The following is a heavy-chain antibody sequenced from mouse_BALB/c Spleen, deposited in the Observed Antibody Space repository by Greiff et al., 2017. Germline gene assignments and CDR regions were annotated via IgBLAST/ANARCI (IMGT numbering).Heavy chain of an antibody. CDR2: ISSGSSTI. J-gene: IGHJ4*01. V-gene: IGHV5-17*02. CDR1: GFTFSSFG. D-gene: IGHD2-14*01. CDR3: ARVEVRRYYAMDY. Sequence: DVKLVESGGGLVQPGGSRKLSCAASGFTFSSFGMHWVRQAPEKGLEWVAYISSGSSTIYYADTVKGRFTISRDNPKNTLFLQMTSLRSEDTAMYYCARVEVRRYYAMDYWGQGTSVTVSS.